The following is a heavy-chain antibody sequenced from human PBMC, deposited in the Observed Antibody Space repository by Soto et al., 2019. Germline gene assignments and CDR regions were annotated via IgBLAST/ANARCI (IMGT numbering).Heavy chain of an antibody. CDR1: GFTFSSYG. CDR3: ARRDFYCRGRNCFSGDYAMDV. J-gene: IGHJ6*02. CDR2: IWYDGSNK. Sequence: WGSLRLSCAASGFTFSSYGIHFCRHSPVKWLEWVAVIWYDGSNKYYAGSVRGRFTISRDNSHNTLYLQMDSLRTEDTAVYYCARRDFYCRGRNCFSGDYAMDVWGQGTTVTVSS. D-gene: IGHD2-15*01. V-gene: IGHV3-33*01.